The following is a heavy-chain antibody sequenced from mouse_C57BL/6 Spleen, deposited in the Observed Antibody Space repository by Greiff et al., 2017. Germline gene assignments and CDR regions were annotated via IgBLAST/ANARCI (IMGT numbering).Heavy chain of an antibody. V-gene: IGHV5-6*01. Sequence: EVKLMESGGDLVKPGGSLKLSCAASGFTFSRYGMSWVRQPPDKRLEWVAPISSGGSYTYYPDSVKGRFTISRDNAKNTLYLQMSSLKSEDTAMYYCARQWGSSYYFDYWGQGTTLTVSS. J-gene: IGHJ2*01. CDR1: GFTFSRYG. CDR2: ISSGGSYT. D-gene: IGHD1-1*01. CDR3: ARQWGSSYYFDY.